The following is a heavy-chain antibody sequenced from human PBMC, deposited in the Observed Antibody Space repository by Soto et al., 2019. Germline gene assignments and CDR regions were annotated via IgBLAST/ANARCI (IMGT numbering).Heavy chain of an antibody. CDR1: GFTFSIHA. V-gene: IGHV3-48*02. J-gene: IGHJ4*02. Sequence: EVQLVESGGGLVQPGGSLRLSCEVSGFTFSIHAMNWVRQAPGKGLEWVAYIHGTRSIIYYADSVKGRFTISRDNAKNTLFLQMDSLRDEYTAVYYCARDARNADYDYWGQGTLVTVSS. D-gene: IGHD3-16*01. CDR2: IHGTRSII. CDR3: ARDARNADYDY.